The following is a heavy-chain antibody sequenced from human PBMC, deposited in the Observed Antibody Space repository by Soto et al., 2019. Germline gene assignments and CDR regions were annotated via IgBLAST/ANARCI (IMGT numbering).Heavy chain of an antibody. CDR2: IKSKAAGGTA. J-gene: IGHJ4*02. V-gene: IGHV3-15*07. CDR3: SSGMAAGTY. CDR1: GLTFTDAW. D-gene: IGHD6-13*01. Sequence: EVQLVESGGGLVTPGGSLRLSCAVTGLTFTDAWMNWMRQAPGKGPEWVGRIKSKAAGGTADYAAAVKDRFTMSRDDAKNMRYLQMNSLKSADTAVYYCSSGMAAGTYWGQGTLVTVSS.